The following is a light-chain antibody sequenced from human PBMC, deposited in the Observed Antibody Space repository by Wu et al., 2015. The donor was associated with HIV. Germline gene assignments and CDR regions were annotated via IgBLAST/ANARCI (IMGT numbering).Light chain of an antibody. Sequence: DVQLTQSPSTLSASVGDRVTITCRASQSINNWLAWYQQTPGKAPKLLIYQASSLKSGVPSRFSGSGSGTEFTLTINNLQPADLGTYYCQQFSSYLWTFGQGTKVEIK. V-gene: IGKV1-5*03. CDR2: QAS. CDR1: QSINNW. CDR3: QQFSSYLWT. J-gene: IGKJ1*01.